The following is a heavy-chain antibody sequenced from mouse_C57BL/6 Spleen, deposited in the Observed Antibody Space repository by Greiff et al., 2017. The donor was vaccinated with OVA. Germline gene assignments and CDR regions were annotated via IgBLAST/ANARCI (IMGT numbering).Heavy chain of an antibody. Sequence: VQLQQSGAELVKPGASVKLSCKASGYTFTSYWITWVKQRPGQGLEWIGDIYPGGGSTNYPEKFKSKATLTVDTSSSTAYMQLSSLTSEDSAVYYCARKSTLLYLDYWGQGTTLTVSS. CDR2: IYPGGGST. V-gene: IGHV1-55*01. J-gene: IGHJ2*01. D-gene: IGHD2-10*01. CDR1: GYTFTSYW. CDR3: ARKSTLLYLDY.